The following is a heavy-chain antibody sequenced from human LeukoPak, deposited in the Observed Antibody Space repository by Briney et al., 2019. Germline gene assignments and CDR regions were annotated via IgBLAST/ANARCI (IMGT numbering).Heavy chain of an antibody. CDR2: INPNNGGT. CDR3: ARDDHHDAFDI. J-gene: IGHJ3*02. D-gene: IGHD1-14*01. Sequence: ASVKVSCKTSGYTFTDYYMHWVRQAPGQGLEWMGWINPNNGGTNYEQKFQGRVTMTRDTSISTAYMEMSRLRSDDTAVYYCARDDHHDAFDIWGQGTMVTVSS. V-gene: IGHV1-2*02. CDR1: GYTFTDYY.